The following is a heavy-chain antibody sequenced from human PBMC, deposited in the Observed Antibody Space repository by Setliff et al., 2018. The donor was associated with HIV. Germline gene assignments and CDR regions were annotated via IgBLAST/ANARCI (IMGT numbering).Heavy chain of an antibody. CDR1: GYTFTVNY. CDR2: INSASGGT. D-gene: IGHD6-13*01. J-gene: IGHJ4*02. Sequence: ASVKVSCKASGYTFTVNYIHWVRQAPGQGLEWMAWINSASGGTSYAQNFQGRVTVTRDTSINTVSLELSRLRSDDTAIYYCATMSRSSRNWAILDYWGQGVLVTVSS. V-gene: IGHV1-2*02. CDR3: ATMSRSSRNWAILDY.